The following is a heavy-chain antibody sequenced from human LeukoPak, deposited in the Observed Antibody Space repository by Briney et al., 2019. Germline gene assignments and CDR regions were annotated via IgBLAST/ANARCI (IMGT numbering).Heavy chain of an antibody. CDR2: IKPDGSEK. CDR1: GFTFRSYW. Sequence: GGSLRLSCAAYGFTFRSYWMGWVRQAPGGGLEWVANIKPDGSEKYYVDSVKARFTISRDNAKNSLYLQMNSLRVEDTAVYYCARENYFDFWGQGTVVTVSS. V-gene: IGHV3-7*04. CDR3: ARENYFDF. J-gene: IGHJ4*02.